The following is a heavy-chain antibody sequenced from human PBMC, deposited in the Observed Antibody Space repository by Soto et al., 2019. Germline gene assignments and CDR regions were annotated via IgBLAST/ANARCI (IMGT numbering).Heavy chain of an antibody. Sequence: QVQLVESGGDVVQPGRSLRLSCAVSGFTFNNYVIDWVRQAPCKRLEWVAVTASDGNKIYADSVKDRFTISRDSPNNKVNLEMNSLRSEDTAVYYCAREDESSGYAGTFRHWGQGTLVTVSP. CDR3: AREDESSGYAGTFRH. J-gene: IGHJ1*01. D-gene: IGHD3-22*01. V-gene: IGHV3-30-3*01. CDR1: GFTFNNYV. CDR2: TASDGNK.